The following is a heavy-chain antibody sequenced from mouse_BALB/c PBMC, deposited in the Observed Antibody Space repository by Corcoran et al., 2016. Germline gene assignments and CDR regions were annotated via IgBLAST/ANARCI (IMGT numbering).Heavy chain of an antibody. J-gene: IGHJ2*01. D-gene: IGHD4-1*01. Sequence: QVTLKESGPGILQPSQTLSLTCSFSGFSLSTSGMGVSWIRQPSGKGLEWLAHIYWDDDKRYNPSLKSRLTISKDNSRNQVFLKITSGDTADTATYYCARSWDPYVDDWGQGTTRTGSS. V-gene: IGHV8-12*01. CDR3: ARSWDPYVDD. CDR1: GFSLSTSGMG. CDR2: IYWDDDK.